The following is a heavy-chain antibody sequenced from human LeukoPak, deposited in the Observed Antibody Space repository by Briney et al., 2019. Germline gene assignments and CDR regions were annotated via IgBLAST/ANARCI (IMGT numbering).Heavy chain of an antibody. CDR2: IYSDGST. V-gene: IGHV3-66*01. Sequence: GGSLRLSCAASGFTVSSNYMSWVRQAPGKGLEWVSVIYSDGSTYYADSVKGRFTISRDNSKNTLYLQMNSLRAEDTAVYYCAELGITMIGGVWGKGTTVTISS. D-gene: IGHD3-10*02. J-gene: IGHJ6*04. CDR3: AELGITMIGGV. CDR1: GFTVSSNY.